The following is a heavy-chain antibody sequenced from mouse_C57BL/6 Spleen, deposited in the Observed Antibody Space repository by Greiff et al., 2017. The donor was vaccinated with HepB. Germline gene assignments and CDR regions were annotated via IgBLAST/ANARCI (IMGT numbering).Heavy chain of an antibody. J-gene: IGHJ4*01. CDR3: ARHEDGSRYYYGSSYAMDY. D-gene: IGHD1-1*01. V-gene: IGHV1-62-2*01. Sequence: QVQLQQSGAELVKPGASVKLSCKASGYTFTEYTIHWVKQRSGQGLEWIGWFYPGSGSIKYNEKFKDKATLTADKSSSTVYMELSRLTSEDSAVYFCARHEDGSRYYYGSSYAMDYWGQGTSVTVSS. CDR1: GYTFTEYT. CDR2: FYPGSGSI.